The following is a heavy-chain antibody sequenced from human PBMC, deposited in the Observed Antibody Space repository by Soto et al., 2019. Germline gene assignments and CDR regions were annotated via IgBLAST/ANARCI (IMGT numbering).Heavy chain of an antibody. D-gene: IGHD2-15*01. CDR2: IKSKSDGGTT. CDR1: GFTFIDAW. J-gene: IGHJ5*02. V-gene: IGHV3-15*01. Sequence: GGSLRLSCAASGFTFIDAWMSWVRQAPGKGLDWVGRIKSKSDGGTTEYAAPVRGRFTISRDDSKNTLYLQMNSLKTEDTAVYYCTTDLWRIAVVVGSTGYFNPWGQGTPVTVS. CDR3: TTDLWRIAVVVGSTGYFNP.